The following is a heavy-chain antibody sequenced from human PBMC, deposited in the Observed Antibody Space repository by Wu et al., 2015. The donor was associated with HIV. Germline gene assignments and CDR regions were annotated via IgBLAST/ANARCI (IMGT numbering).Heavy chain of an antibody. CDR1: GGTFSSYA. D-gene: IGHD2-21*01. CDR2: IIPIFGTT. J-gene: IGHJ4*02. CDR3: AREIQLLYQ. V-gene: IGHV1-69*12. Sequence: QVQLVQSGAEVKKPGSSVKVSCKASGGTFSSYAISWVRQAPGQGLEWMGGIIPIFGTTNYAQTFQGRVTISADASTTTAYMELRRLRSDDTAVYYCAREIQLLYQWGQGTLVTVSS.